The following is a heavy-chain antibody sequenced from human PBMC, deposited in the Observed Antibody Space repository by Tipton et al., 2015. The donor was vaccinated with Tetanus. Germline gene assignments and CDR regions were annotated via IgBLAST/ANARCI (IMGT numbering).Heavy chain of an antibody. D-gene: IGHD2-21*02. Sequence: GLVKPSETLSLTCTVSGGSINSGTFYWDWIRQTPGKGLEWIGNIYYNGNTLQNPSLKSRVTMSLDKSKNQFSLKLRSVTAADTAFYYCARTAVNWFDPWGQGTQVTVSS. CDR3: ARTAVNWFDP. J-gene: IGHJ5*02. V-gene: IGHV4-39*01. CDR1: GGSINSGTFY. CDR2: IYYNGNT.